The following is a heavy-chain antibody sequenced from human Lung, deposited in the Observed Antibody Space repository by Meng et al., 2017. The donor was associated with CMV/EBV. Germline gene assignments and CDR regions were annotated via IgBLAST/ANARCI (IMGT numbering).Heavy chain of an antibody. CDR3: ARGGLSTALPEAPSSSSIEN. J-gene: IGHJ1*01. Sequence: ASXXVSXKASGYTFTGYFMHWVRQAPGQGLEWMGWINPNSGGTNYAQKFQGRVIMTWDTSISSAYMQLSRLTSNDTAVFYCARGGLSTALPEAPSSSSIENWXQGTXVTVSS. V-gene: IGHV1-2*02. CDR1: GYTFTGYF. CDR2: INPNSGGT. D-gene: IGHD2/OR15-2a*01.